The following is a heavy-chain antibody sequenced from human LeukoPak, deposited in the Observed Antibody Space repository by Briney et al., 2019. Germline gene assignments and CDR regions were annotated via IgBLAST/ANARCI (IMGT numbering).Heavy chain of an antibody. J-gene: IGHJ4*02. V-gene: IGHV4-59*08. CDR2: ICYSGST. D-gene: IGHD2-15*01. CDR3: ARHARADQDIVVVVASNFDY. Sequence: NPSETLSLTCTVSGGSISSYYWSWIRQPPGKGLEWIGYICYSGSTNYNPSLKSRVTISVDTSKNQFSLKLSSVTAADTAVYYCARHARADQDIVVVVASNFDYWGQGTLVIVSS. CDR1: GGSISSYY.